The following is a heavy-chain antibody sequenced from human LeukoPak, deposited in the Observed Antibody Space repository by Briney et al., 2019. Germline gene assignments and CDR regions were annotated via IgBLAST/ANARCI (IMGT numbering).Heavy chain of an antibody. CDR3: ARATYYYGSGSYYNEGFFAS. Sequence: GGSLRLSCAASGFTFSSYWMHWVRQAPGKGLVWVSRINSDGSSTSYADSVKGRFTISRDNAKNTLYLQMNSLRAEDTAVYYCARATYYYGSGSYYNEGFFASWGPGTLVSVS. V-gene: IGHV3-74*01. CDR1: GFTFSSYW. J-gene: IGHJ4*02. CDR2: INSDGSST. D-gene: IGHD3-10*01.